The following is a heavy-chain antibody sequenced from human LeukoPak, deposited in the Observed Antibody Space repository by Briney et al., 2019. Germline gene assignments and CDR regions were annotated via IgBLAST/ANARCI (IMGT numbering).Heavy chain of an antibody. V-gene: IGHV3-53*04. D-gene: IGHD5-18*01. CDR3: ARVDTVMAYYFDL. CDR1: GFTVSTNC. Sequence: HPGGSLRLSCAASGFTVSTNCVTWVRQAPGKGLEWVSTIYSGGTTYYADSVMGRFTISRHNSRNTLYLQMNSLRAEDTAVYYCARVDTVMAYYFDLWGQGTLVTVSS. CDR2: IYSGGTT. J-gene: IGHJ4*02.